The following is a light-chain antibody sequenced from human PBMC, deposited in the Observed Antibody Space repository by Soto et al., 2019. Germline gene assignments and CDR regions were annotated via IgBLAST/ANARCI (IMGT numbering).Light chain of an antibody. Sequence: EILMTQSPLTLSVSPGEGATLSCRASQNLNSNLACYQQRPGQAPRVLIYGASSRASGIPDRFSGSGSGTDFTLTLNRLEPDDFAVYYCKQYKDWPPLTFGGGTRVESK. CDR3: KQYKDWPPLT. CDR1: QNLNSN. CDR2: GAS. J-gene: IGKJ4*01. V-gene: IGKV3D-15*01.